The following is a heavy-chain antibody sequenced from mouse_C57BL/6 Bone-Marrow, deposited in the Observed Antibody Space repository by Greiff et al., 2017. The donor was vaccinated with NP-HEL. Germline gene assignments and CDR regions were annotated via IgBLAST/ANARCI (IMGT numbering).Heavy chain of an antibody. CDR3: ARKGDYDAGDY. CDR2: INPYNGGT. V-gene: IGHV1-19*01. CDR1: GYTFTDYY. Sequence: VQLQQSGPVLVKPGASVKMSCKASGYTFTDYYMNWVKQSHGKSLEWIGVINPYNGGTSYNQKFKGKATLTVDKSSSTAYMELNSLTSDDSAVYYCARKGDYDAGDYWGQGTTLTVSS. D-gene: IGHD2-4*01. J-gene: IGHJ2*01.